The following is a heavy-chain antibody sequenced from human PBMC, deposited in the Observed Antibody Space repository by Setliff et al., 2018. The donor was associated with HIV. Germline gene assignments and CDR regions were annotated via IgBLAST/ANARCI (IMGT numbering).Heavy chain of an antibody. CDR1: GDSISSDFY. CDR3: ASRVYYYDENRILREEGFVP. Sequence: SETLSLTCTVSGDSISSDFYWGWIRQPPGKGLEWIGSIYHSGNTYYMPSLQSRVTISVDMSKNQFSLKLSSVTAADTAVYYCASRVYYYDENRILREEGFVPWGQGTLVTVSS. D-gene: IGHD3-22*01. J-gene: IGHJ5*02. V-gene: IGHV4-38-2*02. CDR2: IYHSGNT.